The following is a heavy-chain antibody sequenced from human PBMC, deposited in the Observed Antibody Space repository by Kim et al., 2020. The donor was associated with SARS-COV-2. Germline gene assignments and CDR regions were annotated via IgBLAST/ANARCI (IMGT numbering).Heavy chain of an antibody. J-gene: IGHJ3*01. V-gene: IGHV3-30-3*01. CDR1: GFTFSRPA. CDR2: ISSEGATK. CDR3: ARDLGGHGAFDV. Sequence: GGSLRLSCEASGFTFSRPAMHWVRQAPGKGPEWLTIISSEGATKYYADSVKGRFTISRDNSRNKLYLQMNSLTTEDTAIYYCARDLGGHGAFDVWGQGTVVIVSS. D-gene: IGHD3-10*01.